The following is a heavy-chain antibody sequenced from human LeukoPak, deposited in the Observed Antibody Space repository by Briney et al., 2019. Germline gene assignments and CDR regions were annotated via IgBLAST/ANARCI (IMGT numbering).Heavy chain of an antibody. Sequence: GGSLRLSCAASGFTFSNHGMNWVRQAPGKGLEWVSGISPSGDITYYADSVKGRFTISRDNSKNTLYLEVIGLTAEDTAVYYCAKDDAWLRFGEWSQGTLVTVSP. CDR3: AKDDAWLRFGE. J-gene: IGHJ4*02. CDR1: GFTFSNHG. CDR2: ISPSGDIT. D-gene: IGHD3-10*01. V-gene: IGHV3-23*01.